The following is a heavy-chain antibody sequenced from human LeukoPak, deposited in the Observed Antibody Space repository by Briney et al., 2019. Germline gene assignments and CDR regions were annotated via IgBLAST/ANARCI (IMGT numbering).Heavy chain of an antibody. V-gene: IGHV4-34*01. CDR3: AREGIAALLYFDY. D-gene: IGHD6-13*01. CDR2: INHSGST. J-gene: IGHJ4*02. Sequence: SETLSLTCAVYGGSFSGYHWTWIRQPPGKGLEWIGEINHSGSTNYNPSLKSRVTISVDTSKNQFSLKLSSVTAADTAVYYCAREGIAALLYFDYWGQGTLVTVSS. CDR1: GGSFSGYH.